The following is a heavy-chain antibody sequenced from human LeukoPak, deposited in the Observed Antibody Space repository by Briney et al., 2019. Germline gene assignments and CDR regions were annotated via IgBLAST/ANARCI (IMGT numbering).Heavy chain of an antibody. J-gene: IGHJ3*02. CDR1: GFTVSSNY. Sequence: PGGSLRLSCAASGFTVSSNYMSWVRQAPGKGLEWVSVIYSGGSTYYADSVKGRFTISRDNSKNTLYLQMNSLRAEDTAVYYCATVTLYSSSWYYAFDIWGQGTMVTVSS. CDR3: ATVTLYSSSWYYAFDI. D-gene: IGHD6-13*01. CDR2: IYSGGST. V-gene: IGHV3-66*01.